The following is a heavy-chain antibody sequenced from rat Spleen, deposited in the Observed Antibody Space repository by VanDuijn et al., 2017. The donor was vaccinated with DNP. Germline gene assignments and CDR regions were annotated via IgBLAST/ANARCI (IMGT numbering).Heavy chain of an antibody. CDR1: GFTFSAYD. Sequence: EVRLVESGGGLVQPGRSLKLSCAASGFTFSAYDMAWVRQAPKKGLEWVATIIYDGSRTYYPDSVKGRFTISRDNAKNTLYLQMNSLRSEDTATYYCVRDGLNYGGLFAYWGQGTLVTVSS. V-gene: IGHV5S10*01. D-gene: IGHD1-11*01. CDR3: VRDGLNYGGLFAY. CDR2: IIYDGSRT. J-gene: IGHJ3*01.